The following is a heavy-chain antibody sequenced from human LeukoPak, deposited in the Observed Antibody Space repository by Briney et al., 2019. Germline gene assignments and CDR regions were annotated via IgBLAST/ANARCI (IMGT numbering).Heavy chain of an antibody. J-gene: IGHJ5*02. V-gene: IGHV1-2*02. CDR3: ARDGITMVRGVILVRWFDP. Sequence: GASVKVSCKASGYTFTGYHLHWVRQAPGQGLEWMGWINPNSGGTNYAQKFQGRVTMTRDTSISTAYMELSRLRSDDTAVYYCARDGITMVRGVILVRWFDPWGLGTLVTVSS. D-gene: IGHD3-10*01. CDR2: INPNSGGT. CDR1: GYTFTGYH.